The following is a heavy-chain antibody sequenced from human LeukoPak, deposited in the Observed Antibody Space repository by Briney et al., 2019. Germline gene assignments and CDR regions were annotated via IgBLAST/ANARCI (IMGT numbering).Heavy chain of an antibody. CDR3: SRTYFGVVNF. D-gene: IGHD3-3*01. Sequence: AGSVTLSCPASGFTFSSYWMHWVRQAPGKGLVWVSRINSDGCITNYADSVKGRFTISRDNAKNELYLQMNSLRAEGTAVYYCSRTYFGVVNFWGQGTLVTVSS. CDR2: INSDGCIT. J-gene: IGHJ4*02. V-gene: IGHV3-74*01. CDR1: GFTFSSYW.